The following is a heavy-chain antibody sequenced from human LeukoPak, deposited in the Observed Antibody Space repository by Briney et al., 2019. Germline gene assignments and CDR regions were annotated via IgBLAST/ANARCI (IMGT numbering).Heavy chain of an antibody. CDR1: GYTFTGYY. J-gene: IGHJ4*02. D-gene: IGHD2-21*02. CDR2: INPNSGGT. CDR3: ARVAVVVTADY. V-gene: IGHV1-2*06. Sequence: ASVKVSCKASGYTFTGYYIHWVRQAPGQGLEWMGQINPNSGGTNYAQKFQGRVTMTRDTSISTAYMEVSRLRSDDTAVYYCARVAVVVTADYWGQGTLVTVSS.